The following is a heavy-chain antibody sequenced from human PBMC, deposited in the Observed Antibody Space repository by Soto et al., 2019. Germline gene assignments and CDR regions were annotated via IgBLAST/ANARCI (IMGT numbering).Heavy chain of an antibody. V-gene: IGHV3-11*01. CDR2: ISSSGSTI. CDR3: ARARWELVKGRYFDY. Sequence: QVQLVESGGGLVKPGGSMRLSCVASGFTFSDYYMTWIRQAPGKGLEWVSYISSSGSTISYADSVKGRFSISRDNAKNSLYLQMSSLSVEDTAVYYCARARWELVKGRYFDYWGQGTLVTVSS. D-gene: IGHD1-26*01. CDR1: GFTFSDYY. J-gene: IGHJ4*02.